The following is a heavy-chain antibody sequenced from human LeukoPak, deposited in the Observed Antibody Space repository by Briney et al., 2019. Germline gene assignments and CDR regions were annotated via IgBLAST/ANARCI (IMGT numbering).Heavy chain of an antibody. CDR2: IIPIFGTA. D-gene: IGHD1-26*01. CDR3: ARDYSGCSHDWFDP. J-gene: IGHJ5*02. V-gene: IGHV1-69*05. CDR1: GGTFSSYA. Sequence: ASVMVSCKASGGTFSSYAISWVRQAPGQGLEWMGGIIPIFGTANYAQKFQGRVTVTTDESTSTAYMELSSLRSEDTAVYYCARDYSGCSHDWFDPWGQGTLVTVSS.